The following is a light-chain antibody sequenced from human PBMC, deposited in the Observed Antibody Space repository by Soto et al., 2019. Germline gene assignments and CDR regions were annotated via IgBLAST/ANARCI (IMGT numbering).Light chain of an antibody. CDR3: MQALQTGVT. V-gene: IGKV2-28*01. J-gene: IGKJ3*01. CDR1: QSLLHSNGYNY. CDR2: LGS. Sequence: DIVMTQSPLSLPVTPGEPASISCRSSQSLLHSNGYNYLDWYLQKPGQSPQLLIYLGSNRASGVPDRFSGSGSGTDFTLTISRVEAEDVEVYYCMQALQTGVTVGPGTKVDIK.